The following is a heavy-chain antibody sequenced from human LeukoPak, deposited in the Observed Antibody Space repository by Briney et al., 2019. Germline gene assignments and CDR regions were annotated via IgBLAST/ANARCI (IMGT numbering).Heavy chain of an antibody. Sequence: ASVKVSCKTSGFTFTSYAFTWVRQAPGQGAEWMGWISAYNGNTNYAQKFRGRVTMTTDTSTSTVYMELRSLTSDDTAVYYCARGGLSSSGCDFWGPGTLVSVSS. D-gene: IGHD6-19*01. V-gene: IGHV1-18*01. CDR3: ARGGLSSSGCDF. CDR1: GFTFTSYA. CDR2: ISAYNGNT. J-gene: IGHJ4*02.